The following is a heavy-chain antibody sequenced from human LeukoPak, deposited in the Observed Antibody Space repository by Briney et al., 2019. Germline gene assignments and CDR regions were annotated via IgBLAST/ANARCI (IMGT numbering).Heavy chain of an antibody. CDR1: GGSINSYY. CDR2: IYYSGST. Sequence: PSDTLSLTCTLSGGSINSYYWGWIRQPPGKGLEWIGYIYYSGSTKYNPSLKSRVTISVDTTKNQFSLKLSSVTAADTAVYYCARESAGGGQHNWFDPWGQGTLVTVSS. CDR3: ARESAGGGQHNWFDP. V-gene: IGHV4-59*01. D-gene: IGHD4-23*01. J-gene: IGHJ5*02.